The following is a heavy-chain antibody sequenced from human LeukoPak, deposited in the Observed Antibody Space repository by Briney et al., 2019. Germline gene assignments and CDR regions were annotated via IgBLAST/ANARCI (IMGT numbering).Heavy chain of an antibody. CDR3: ATKNYGSGSYSANYYYYMDV. J-gene: IGHJ6*03. CDR1: GFTVSSNY. CDR2: IYSGGST. D-gene: IGHD3-10*01. V-gene: IGHV3-66*01. Sequence: GGSLRLSCAASGFTVSSNYMSWVRQAPGKGLEWVSVIYSGGSTYYADSVQGRFTISRDNSRNTLYLQMNSVRAEDTAVYYCATKNYGSGSYSANYYYYMDVWGKGTTVTISS.